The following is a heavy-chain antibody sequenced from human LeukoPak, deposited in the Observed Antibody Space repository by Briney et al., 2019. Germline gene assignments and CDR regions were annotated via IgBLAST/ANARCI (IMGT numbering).Heavy chain of an antibody. J-gene: IGHJ1*01. CDR2: IKQDGSEK. Sequence: GGSLRLSCAASGFTFSSYWMSWVRQAPGKGLEWVANIKQDGSEKYYVDSVKGRFTISRDNAKNSLYLQMNSLRAEDTAVYYCAREANSYYSSSWEGYQHWGQGTLVTVSS. CDR1: GFTFSSYW. CDR3: AREANSYYSSSWEGYQH. V-gene: IGHV3-7*01. D-gene: IGHD6-13*01.